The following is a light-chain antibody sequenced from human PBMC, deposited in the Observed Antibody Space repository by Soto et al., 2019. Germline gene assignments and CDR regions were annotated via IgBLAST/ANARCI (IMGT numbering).Light chain of an antibody. CDR3: SSYTSSGTLVL. CDR2: DVS. V-gene: IGLV2-14*01. J-gene: IGLJ2*01. Sequence: QSALTQPASVSGSPGQSITISCTGTSSDVGDYDYVSWYQQHPGKAPKLMFYDVSNRPSGVSNRFSGCKSGNTASLTISGVQAEDEGDYYCSSYTSSGTLVLFGGGTKLTVL. CDR1: SSDVGDYDY.